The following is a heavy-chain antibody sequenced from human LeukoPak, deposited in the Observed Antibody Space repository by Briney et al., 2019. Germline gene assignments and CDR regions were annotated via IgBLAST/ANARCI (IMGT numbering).Heavy chain of an antibody. Sequence: SETLSLTCAVYGGSFSGYYWSWIRQPPGKGLEWIGEINHSGSTYYNPSLKSRVTISVDTSKNQFSLKLSSVTAADTAVYYCAGETYYYDSSAEAPYYYYGMDVWGQGTTVTVSS. V-gene: IGHV4-34*09. J-gene: IGHJ6*02. D-gene: IGHD3-22*01. CDR2: INHSGST. CDR3: AGETYYYDSSAEAPYYYYGMDV. CDR1: GGSFSGYY.